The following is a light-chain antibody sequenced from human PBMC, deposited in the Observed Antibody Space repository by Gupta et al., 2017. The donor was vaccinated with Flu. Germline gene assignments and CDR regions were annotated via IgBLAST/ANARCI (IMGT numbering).Light chain of an antibody. J-gene: IGLJ1*01. CDR1: ISDVGGFNY. Sequence: SALPQPRSVFGSPGQSVTISCTGTISDVGGFNYVSWYQQRPGKVPKLMIYEVSKRPSGVPDRFSGSKSGDTASLTISGLQGEDEADYYCCSYAGIYTFVFGTGTKVTVL. CDR3: CSYAGIYTFV. CDR2: EVS. V-gene: IGLV2-11*01.